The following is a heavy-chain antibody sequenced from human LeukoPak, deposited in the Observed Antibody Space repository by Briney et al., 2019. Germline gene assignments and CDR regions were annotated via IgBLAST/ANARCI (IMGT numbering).Heavy chain of an antibody. J-gene: IGHJ4*02. CDR1: GYIFTAFD. D-gene: IGHD2-21*02. V-gene: IGHV1-8*01. Sequence: ASVKVSCKASGYIFTAFDINWVRQAPGLGLEWMGWMSPKTGNRVYAQKFQGRFTMARDTSRSTVYMELSGLTSEDTAVYYCTRTPPKGDIDTWGLGTQVIVSS. CDR3: TRTPPKGDIDT. CDR2: MSPKTGNR.